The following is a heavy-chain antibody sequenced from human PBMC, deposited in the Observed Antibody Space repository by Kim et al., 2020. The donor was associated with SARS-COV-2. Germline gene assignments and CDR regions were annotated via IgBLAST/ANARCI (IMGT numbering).Heavy chain of an antibody. CDR3: ARAPIWFGELGWF. CDR2: IYYSGSISYIP. D-gene: IGHD3-10*01. J-gene: IGHJ5*01. CDR1: GGSINSGGYY. V-gene: IGHV4-31*03. Sequence: TLSLTCIVSGGSINSGGYYWSWIRQHPGKGLEWIGNIYYSGSISYIPSYNPSLKSRVTILLDTSKNQFSLNLTSVTAADTAVYYCARAPIWFGELGWF.